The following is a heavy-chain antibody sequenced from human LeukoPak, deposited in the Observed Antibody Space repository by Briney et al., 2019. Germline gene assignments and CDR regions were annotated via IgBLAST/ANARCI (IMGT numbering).Heavy chain of an antibody. Sequence: ASVKVSCKASGYTFIGYYVHWVRQAPGQGLEWMGWISAYNGNTNYAQKLQGRVTMTRDMSTSTVYMELSSLRSEDTAVYYCARLVGDGQPVDYWGQGTLVTVSS. CDR3: ARLVGDGQPVDY. CDR1: GYTFIGYY. V-gene: IGHV1-18*04. J-gene: IGHJ4*02. CDR2: ISAYNGNT. D-gene: IGHD3-16*01.